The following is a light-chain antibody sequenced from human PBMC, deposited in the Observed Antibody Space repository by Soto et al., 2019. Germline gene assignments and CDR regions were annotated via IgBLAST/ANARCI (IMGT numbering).Light chain of an antibody. CDR3: SLSYSGIRV. CDR2: DTD. J-gene: IGLJ3*02. CDR1: TGTVTTRHY. V-gene: IGLV7-46*01. Sequence: QAVVTQEPSLTVSPGGTVTLTCGSSTGTVTTRHYPYWFQQKPGQAPRTLIFDTDNKQSWTPARFSGSLLGGKSALTLSGAQPDDEADYYCSLSYSGIRVFGGGTKLTVL.